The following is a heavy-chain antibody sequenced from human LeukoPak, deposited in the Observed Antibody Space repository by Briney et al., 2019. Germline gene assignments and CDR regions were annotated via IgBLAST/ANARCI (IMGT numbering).Heavy chain of an antibody. Sequence: GGSLRLSCAASGFTFSSYWMSWVRQAPGKGLEWVANILPDGSQKYSIDSVKGRFTISRDNTRNSLHLQMNSLRAEDTAVYYCARGDFWSGDYTDAFDVWGQGTKVTVSS. D-gene: IGHD3-3*01. V-gene: IGHV3-7*04. CDR3: ARGDFWSGDYTDAFDV. CDR1: GFTFSSYW. CDR2: ILPDGSQK. J-gene: IGHJ3*01.